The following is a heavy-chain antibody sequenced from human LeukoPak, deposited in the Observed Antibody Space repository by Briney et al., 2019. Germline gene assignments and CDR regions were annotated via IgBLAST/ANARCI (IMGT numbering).Heavy chain of an antibody. Sequence: SETLSHTCTVSGGSISTGSYYWGWIRQPPGKGLEWIGSIYYTGNTYYNPSLRSRVTISVDTSKNQFSLKLNSVTAADTAVYYCARGTVYSSSALDYYYYMDVWGKGATVTVSS. CDR3: ARGTVYSSSALDYYYYMDV. J-gene: IGHJ6*03. CDR1: GGSISTGSYY. CDR2: IYYTGNT. V-gene: IGHV4-39*07. D-gene: IGHD6-6*01.